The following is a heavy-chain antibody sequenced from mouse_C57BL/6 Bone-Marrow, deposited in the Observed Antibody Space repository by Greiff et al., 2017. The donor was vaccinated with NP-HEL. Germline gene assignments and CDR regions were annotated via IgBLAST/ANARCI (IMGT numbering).Heavy chain of an antibody. CDR2: IYPGDGDT. J-gene: IGHJ3*01. D-gene: IGHD1-1*01. V-gene: IGHV1-80*01. CDR1: GYAFSSYW. CDR3: ARSGYYGSSWFAY. Sequence: QVQLKESGAELVKPGASVKISSKASGYAFSSYWMNWVKQRPGKGLEWIGQIYPGDGDTNYNGKFKGKATLTADKSSSTAYMQLSSLTSEYSAVYFCARSGYYGSSWFAYWGQGTLVTVSA.